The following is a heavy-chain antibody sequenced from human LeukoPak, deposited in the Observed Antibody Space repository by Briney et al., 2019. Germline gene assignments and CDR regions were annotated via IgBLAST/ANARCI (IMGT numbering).Heavy chain of an antibody. Sequence: PSETLSLTCTVSGGSISSYSWSWIRQPAGKGLEWIGRIFASGSTKYNPSLKSRVTMSVETSKNQFSLKLSSVTAADTAVYYCARDSGTTGEVKFDPWGQGTLVTVSS. CDR1: GGSISSYS. D-gene: IGHD3-10*01. CDR2: IFASGST. J-gene: IGHJ5*02. V-gene: IGHV4-4*07. CDR3: ARDSGTTGEVKFDP.